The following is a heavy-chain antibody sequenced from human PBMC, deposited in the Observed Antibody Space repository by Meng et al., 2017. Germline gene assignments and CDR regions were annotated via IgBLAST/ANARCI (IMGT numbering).Heavy chain of an antibody. CDR3: ARGVVYAISYFDY. Sequence: VQLPQSGPGLVNPSPTSHLTCAISGDRVSSNSAAWNWSRPSPSRGLEWLGRTYYRSKWYNDYAVSVKSRITINPDTSKNQFSLQLNSVTPEDTAVYYCARGVVYAISYFDYWGQGTLVTVSS. J-gene: IGHJ4*02. CDR1: GDRVSSNSAA. V-gene: IGHV6-1*01. D-gene: IGHD2-8*02. CDR2: TYYRSKWYN.